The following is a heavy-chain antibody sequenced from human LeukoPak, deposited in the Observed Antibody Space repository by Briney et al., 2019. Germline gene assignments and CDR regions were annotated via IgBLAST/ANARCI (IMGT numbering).Heavy chain of an antibody. CDR1: GFTFSTYA. J-gene: IGHJ2*01. V-gene: IGHV3-23*01. Sequence: GGSLRLPCAASGFTFSTYAMSWVRQSPGQGLEWVSAISNTGGNTYYADSVRGRFTMSRDNSKNTLYLRMNSLRAEDTAVYYCAKDSFSGNGIWYFDIWGRGTLVTVSS. D-gene: IGHD3-10*01. CDR3: AKDSFSGNGIWYFDI. CDR2: ISNTGGNT.